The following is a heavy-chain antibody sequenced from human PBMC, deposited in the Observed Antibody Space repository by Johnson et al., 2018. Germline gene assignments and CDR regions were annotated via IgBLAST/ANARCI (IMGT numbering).Heavy chain of an antibody. CDR3: AKESGGGRDAFDI. CDR2: ISYDGSNK. J-gene: IGHJ3*02. D-gene: IGHD1-26*01. V-gene: IGHV3-30-3*01. Sequence: QVQLVESGGGVVQPGRSLRLSCAASGFTFSSYAMHWVRQAPGKGLEWVAVISYDGSNKYYADSVKGRFTISRDNAKNSLYLQMNSLRAEETAVYYCAKESGGGRDAFDIWGQGTMVTVSS. CDR1: GFTFSSYA.